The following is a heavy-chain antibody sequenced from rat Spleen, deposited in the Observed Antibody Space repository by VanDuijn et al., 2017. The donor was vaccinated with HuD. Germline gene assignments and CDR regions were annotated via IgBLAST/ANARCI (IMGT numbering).Heavy chain of an antibody. V-gene: IGHV5-31*01. CDR2: ISTSGSRT. J-gene: IGHJ3*01. Sequence: EVQLVESGGGLVQPGRSLKLSCVASGFTFNNYWMSWIRQAPGKGLEWVATISTSGSRTYYPDSVKGRFTISRDNAKSTLYLQMDSLRSEDTATYYCATDGTRVSRFAYWGQGTLVTVSS. D-gene: IGHD1-4*01. CDR3: ATDGTRVSRFAY. CDR1: GFTFNNYW.